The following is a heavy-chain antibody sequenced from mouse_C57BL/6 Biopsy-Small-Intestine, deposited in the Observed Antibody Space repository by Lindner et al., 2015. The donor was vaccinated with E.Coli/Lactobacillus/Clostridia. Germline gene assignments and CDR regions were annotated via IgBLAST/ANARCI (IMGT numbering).Heavy chain of an antibody. Sequence: SVKVSCKASGYTFTNYPMHWVRQAPGQRLEWMGWINAGNGNTKYSQKFQDRVTIARDTSASTAYMELSSLRSEDTAVYYCAREGRLSVGDLPGACDIWGQGTMVTVSS. CDR1: GYTFTNYP. CDR3: AREGRLSVGDLPGACDI. D-gene: IGHD1-1*02. CDR2: INAGNGNT. V-gene: IGHV1-84*02. J-gene: IGHJ3*01.